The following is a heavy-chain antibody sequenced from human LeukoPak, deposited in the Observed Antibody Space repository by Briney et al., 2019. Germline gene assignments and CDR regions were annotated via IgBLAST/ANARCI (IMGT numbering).Heavy chain of an antibody. CDR2: IYYNGST. Sequence: SETLSLTCSVSGGSISSSRYYWGWIRQPPGKGLEWIGSIYYNGSTYYNPSLKSRVTISVDTSKNQFSLKLSSVTVADTAMYYCASRSSLRYFDWLLLYYFEQWGQGTLVTVSS. CDR1: GGSISSSRYY. D-gene: IGHD3-9*01. CDR3: ASRSSLRYFDWLLLYYFEQ. V-gene: IGHV4-39*07. J-gene: IGHJ4*02.